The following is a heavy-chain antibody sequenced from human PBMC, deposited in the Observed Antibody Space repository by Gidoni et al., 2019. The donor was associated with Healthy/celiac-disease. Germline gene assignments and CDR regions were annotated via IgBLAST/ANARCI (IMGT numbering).Heavy chain of an antibody. Sequence: EVQLVESGGGLVKPGGSLRISCAASGFTFSSYSMNWVRQAPGKGLELVPSISSSSSYIYYADSVKGRFTISRDNAKNSLYLQMNSLSAEDTAVYYCARKAAAGNYYYYMDVWGKGTTVTVSS. CDR1: GFTFSSYS. V-gene: IGHV3-21*01. J-gene: IGHJ6*03. CDR2: ISSSSSYI. D-gene: IGHD6-13*01. CDR3: ARKAAAGNYYYYMDV.